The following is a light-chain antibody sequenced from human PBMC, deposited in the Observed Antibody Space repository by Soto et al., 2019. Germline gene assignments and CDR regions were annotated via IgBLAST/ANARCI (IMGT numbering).Light chain of an antibody. CDR2: AAS. V-gene: IGKV1-39*01. Sequence: DIQMTQSPSSLSASVGDRVTITCRASESISRHLNWYQQKPGKAPKLLIYAASSLQNGVPSRFRGGGSGTAFTLIISNLQPEDFATYYCQQSYTTLSITYGQGTRLEIK. J-gene: IGKJ5*01. CDR3: QQSYTTLSIT. CDR1: ESISRH.